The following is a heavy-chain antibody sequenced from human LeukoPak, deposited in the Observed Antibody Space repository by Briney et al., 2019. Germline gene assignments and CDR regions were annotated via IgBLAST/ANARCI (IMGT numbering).Heavy chain of an antibody. CDR3: ARAAKFSSSEFDF. CDR1: GYTFSNYG. Sequence: ASVKVSCRASGYTFSNYGISWVRQAPGQGLEWMGWISAYNGDTNYAQMLQGRVTMTTDTSTSTAYTELRSLRSDDTAVYYCARAAKFSSSEFDFWGQGTLVTVSS. J-gene: IGHJ4*02. D-gene: IGHD6-6*01. V-gene: IGHV1-18*01. CDR2: ISAYNGDT.